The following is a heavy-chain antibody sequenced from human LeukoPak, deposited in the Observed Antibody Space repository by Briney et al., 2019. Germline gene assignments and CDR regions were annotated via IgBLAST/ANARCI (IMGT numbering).Heavy chain of an antibody. Sequence: PGGSLRLSCAASGFTLSSYGMHWVCQALGKGLEWVAVISYDGSNKYYADSVKGRFTISRDNSKNTLYLQMNSLRAEDTAVYYCAKDRHPAMYYFDYWGQGTLLTVSS. V-gene: IGHV3-30*18. CDR1: GFTLSSYG. CDR2: ISYDGSNK. J-gene: IGHJ4*02. CDR3: AKDRHPAMYYFDY.